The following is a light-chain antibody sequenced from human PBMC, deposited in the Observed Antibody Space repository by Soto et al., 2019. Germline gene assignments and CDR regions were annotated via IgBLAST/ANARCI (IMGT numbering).Light chain of an antibody. Sequence: QSVLTQPASVSGSPGQSITISCTGTSSDVGGYNYVSWYQQHPGKAPKLMIYDVSNRPSGVSNRFSGPKSGNTASLTISGIQAEDEADYFRSSYTSGSTRVFGGGTKLTVL. CDR2: DVS. V-gene: IGLV2-14*01. CDR1: SSDVGGYNY. CDR3: SSYTSGSTRV. J-gene: IGLJ2*01.